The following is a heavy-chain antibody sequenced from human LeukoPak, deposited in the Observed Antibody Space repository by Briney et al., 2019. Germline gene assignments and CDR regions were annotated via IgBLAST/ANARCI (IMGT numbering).Heavy chain of an antibody. CDR1: GYTFTSYD. V-gene: IGHV1-8*01. D-gene: IGHD6-19*01. CDR3: ARGRIAVAGTSTYYYYYGMDV. CDR2: MNPNSRNT. Sequence: ASVKVSCKASGYTFTSYDINWVRQATGQGLEWMGWMNPNSRNTGYAQKFQGRVTMTRNTSISTAYMELSSLRSEDTAVYYCARGRIAVAGTSTYYYYYGMDVWGQGTTVTVSS. J-gene: IGHJ6*02.